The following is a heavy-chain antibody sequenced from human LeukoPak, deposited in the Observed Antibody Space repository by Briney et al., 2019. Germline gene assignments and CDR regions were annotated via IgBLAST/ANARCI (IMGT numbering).Heavy chain of an antibody. CDR2: IWYDGSNK. V-gene: IGHV3-33*08. J-gene: IGHJ1*01. Sequence: PGGSLRLSCTASGFTFSDYAMNWVRQAPGKGLEWVAVIWYDGSNKYYADSVKGRFTISRDNSENTLYLQMNSLRAEDTAVYYCARGYYSSSWTEYFQHWGQGTLVTVSS. CDR1: GFTFSDYA. CDR3: ARGYYSSSWTEYFQH. D-gene: IGHD6-13*01.